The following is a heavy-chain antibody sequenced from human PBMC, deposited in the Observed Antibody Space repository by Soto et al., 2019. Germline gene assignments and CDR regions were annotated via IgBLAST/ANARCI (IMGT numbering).Heavy chain of an antibody. V-gene: IGHV4-30-4*01. CDR1: GGSINSGDYH. J-gene: IGHJ4*02. CDR3: AKLVRDDVRRSDLDH. D-gene: IGHD3-10*02. Sequence: SETLSLTCTVSGGSINSGDYHWSWIRQSPGKGLEWIGAIYYSGSTYYNPSLKSRIRISVDTSRNQFSLNLRSVTAADSGVYYCAKLVRDDVRRSDLDHWGQGTLVTVSS. CDR2: IYYSGST.